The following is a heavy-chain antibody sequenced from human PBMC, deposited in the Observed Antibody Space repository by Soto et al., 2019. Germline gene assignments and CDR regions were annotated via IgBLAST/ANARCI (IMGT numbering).Heavy chain of an antibody. D-gene: IGHD3-10*01. J-gene: IGHJ4*02. V-gene: IGHV4-59*08. CDR3: ARRYGSSFDY. CDR2: IYYSGST. CDR1: GGSISSYY. Sequence: QVQLQESGPGLVKPSETLSLTCTVSGGSISSYYWSWIRQPPGKGLEWIGYIYYSGSTNYNPSLQSRVTISVDTSKNQFSLKLSSVPAADTAVYYCARRYGSSFDYWGQGTLVTVSS.